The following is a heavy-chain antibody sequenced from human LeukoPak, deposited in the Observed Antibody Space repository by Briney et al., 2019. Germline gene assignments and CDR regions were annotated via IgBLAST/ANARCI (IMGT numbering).Heavy chain of an antibody. CDR3: ARTKRGIAARLRGINYYFDY. CDR2: IYYSGST. D-gene: IGHD6-6*01. Sequence: PSETLSPTCTVSGGSISSHYWSWIRQPPGKGLEWIGYIYYSGSTNYNPSLKSRVTISVDTSKNQFSLKLSSVTAADTAVYYCARTKRGIAARLRGINYYFDYWGQGTLVTVSS. J-gene: IGHJ4*02. CDR1: GGSISSHY. V-gene: IGHV4-59*11.